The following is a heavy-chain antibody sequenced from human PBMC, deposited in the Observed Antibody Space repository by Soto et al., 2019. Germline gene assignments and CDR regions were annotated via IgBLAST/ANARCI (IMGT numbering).Heavy chain of an antibody. J-gene: IGHJ6*02. CDR1: GFTFSSYG. Sequence: QVQLVESGGGVVQPGRSLRLSCAASGFTFSSYGMHWVRQAPGKGLEWVAVIWYDGSNKYYADSVKGRFTISRDNSKNTVYLQMNSLRAEDTAVYYCARDRGMTTKDYYGMDVWGQGTTVTVSS. D-gene: IGHD3-10*01. CDR2: IWYDGSNK. CDR3: ARDRGMTTKDYYGMDV. V-gene: IGHV3-33*01.